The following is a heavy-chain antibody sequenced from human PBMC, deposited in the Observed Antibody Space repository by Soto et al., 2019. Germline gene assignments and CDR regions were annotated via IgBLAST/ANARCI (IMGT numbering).Heavy chain of an antibody. J-gene: IGHJ6*02. CDR1: GGTFSRYA. CDR2: IIPISDTT. D-gene: IGHD2-2*01. V-gene: IGHV1-69*01. CDR3: ARSQGSSTSLEIYYYYYYGMDV. Sequence: VQLVQSGAEVKKPGSSVKVSCKASGGTFSRYASSWVRQAPGQGLEWMGGIIPISDTTNYAQKFQGRVTITADESTSPAYMELSSLRSEDTAVYYCARSQGSSTSLEIYYYYYYGMDVWGQGTTVTFSS.